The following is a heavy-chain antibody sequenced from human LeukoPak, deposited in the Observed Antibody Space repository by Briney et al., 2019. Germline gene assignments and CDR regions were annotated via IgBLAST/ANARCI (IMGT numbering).Heavy chain of an antibody. CDR1: GFTFSSFG. J-gene: IGHJ4*02. Sequence: PGGSLRLSCAASGFTFSSFGMNWVRQAPGKGLEWVSYISSSGSTIYYADSAKGRFTISRDNAKNSLYLQMNSLRAEDTAVYYCARVWGSGNYYFDYWGQGTLVTVSS. D-gene: IGHD3-10*01. V-gene: IGHV3-48*03. CDR3: ARVWGSGNYYFDY. CDR2: ISSSGSTI.